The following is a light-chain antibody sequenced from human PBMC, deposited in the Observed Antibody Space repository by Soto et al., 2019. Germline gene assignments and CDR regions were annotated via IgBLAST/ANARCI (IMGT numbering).Light chain of an antibody. V-gene: IGKV3-20*01. Sequence: EIVLTQSPGTVSLSPWERATLSRRASQSVISNYLAWYQQKPGQVPRLLIYAASSRAAAIPDRFSGSGSGTDFTLTISRLEPEDFSVYYCQQYGSSPTFGQGTKVDIK. CDR2: AAS. CDR1: QSVISNY. J-gene: IGKJ1*01. CDR3: QQYGSSPT.